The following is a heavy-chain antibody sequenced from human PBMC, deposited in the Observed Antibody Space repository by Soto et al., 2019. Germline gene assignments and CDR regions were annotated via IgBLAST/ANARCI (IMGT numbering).Heavy chain of an antibody. J-gene: IGHJ4*02. V-gene: IGHV6-1*01. CDR1: GDSVSSNSAA. CDR2: TYYRSKWYN. CDR3: ARSGPKYSGSWYGAEGGFFDY. D-gene: IGHD6-13*01. Sequence: QVPLQQSGPGLVKPSQTLSLTCAISGDSVSSNSAAWNWIRQSPSRGLEWLGRTYYRSKWYNDYAGSVKTLITISPDTSKNQFSLQVSGGTPGDTAVYYCARSGPKYSGSWYGAEGGFFDYWGQGTLVTVSS.